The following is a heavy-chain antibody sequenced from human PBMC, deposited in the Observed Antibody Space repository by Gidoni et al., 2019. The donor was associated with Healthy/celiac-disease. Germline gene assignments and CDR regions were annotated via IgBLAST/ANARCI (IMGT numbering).Heavy chain of an antibody. CDR2: ISYAGLNN. Sequence: QGQQVESGGGVVQPGRSRRLSWAASGLTFSSDAMHLVRQAPGKGLEWVAVISYAGLNNSYADSVQCLFTISSDNSKNTLYLHMNSLRAEDPAVYYCARAMVQGVISASNWFAPWGQGTLVTVSS. D-gene: IGHD3-10*01. CDR3: ARAMVQGVISASNWFAP. V-gene: IGHV3-30-3*01. J-gene: IGHJ5*02. CDR1: GLTFSSDA.